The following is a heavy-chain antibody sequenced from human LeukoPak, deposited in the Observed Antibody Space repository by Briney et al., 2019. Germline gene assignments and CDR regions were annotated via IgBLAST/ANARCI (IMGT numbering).Heavy chain of an antibody. D-gene: IGHD4-17*01. CDR1: GFTFRNYW. CDR2: IRGDEGDK. V-gene: IGHV3-7*03. J-gene: IGHJ4*02. CDR3: ARDVGGALDY. Sequence: GGSLRLSCTVSGFTFRNYWMAWVRQAPGKGLEWVSNIRGDEGDKNSVDSVKGRFTISRDNAKKSLYLQMNSLRVEDTAVYYCARDVGGALDYWGQGTLVSVSS.